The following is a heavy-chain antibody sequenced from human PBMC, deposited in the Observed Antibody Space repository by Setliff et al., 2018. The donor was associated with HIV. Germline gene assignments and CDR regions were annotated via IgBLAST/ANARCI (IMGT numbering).Heavy chain of an antibody. V-gene: IGHV4-59*13. CDR2: VHYTGST. J-gene: IGHJ6*03. CDR3: ARGRVTLNGVAAGHHYMDV. CDR1: GGFIGTYC. Sequence: SETLSLTCTVSGGFIGTYCWSWIRQSPGKGLEWIGSVHYTGSTDYNPSLESRVTMSVDTSKNQFSLRLMSLTAADTAIYYCARGRVTLNGVAAGHHYMDVWGKGNTVTVSS. D-gene: IGHD3-3*01.